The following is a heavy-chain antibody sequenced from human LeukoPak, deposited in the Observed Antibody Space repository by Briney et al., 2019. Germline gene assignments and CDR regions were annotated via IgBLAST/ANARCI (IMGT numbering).Heavy chain of an antibody. Sequence: PSETLSLTCTVSGGSISSYYWSWIRQPPGKGLEWIAYISDIGSINYNPSLKSRVTISLDTSKNQFSLKLSSVTAADTAVYYCARRADYGDYYYGMDVWGQGTTVTVSS. CDR2: ISDIGSI. V-gene: IGHV4-59*08. CDR3: ARRADYGDYYYGMDV. J-gene: IGHJ6*02. CDR1: GGSISSYY. D-gene: IGHD4-17*01.